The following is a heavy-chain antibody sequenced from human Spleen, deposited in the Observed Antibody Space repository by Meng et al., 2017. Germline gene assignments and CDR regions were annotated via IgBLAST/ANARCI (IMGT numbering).Heavy chain of an antibody. V-gene: IGHV3-9*03. Sequence: GGSLRLAWAASGFTLDEYAIHWVRQAPGKGLEWDSGIRWNRGSIGYADSVKGRFTISRDNAKNSLYLQMNSLSAEDMALYDCAKPGPDGDYFAYWGQGTLFTVSS. J-gene: IGHJ4*02. CDR2: IRWNRGSI. D-gene: IGHD4-17*01. CDR3: AKPGPDGDYFAY. CDR1: GFTLDEYA.